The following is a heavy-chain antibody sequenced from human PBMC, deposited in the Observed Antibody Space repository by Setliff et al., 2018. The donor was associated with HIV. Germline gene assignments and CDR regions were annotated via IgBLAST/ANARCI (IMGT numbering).Heavy chain of an antibody. V-gene: IGHV3-7*01. Sequence: GGSLRLSCAASGFTFSTYWMIWVRQAPGKGLEWVANINQDGSAKYYVDSLKGRFTISSDIAKNSLYLKMNSLRAEDTAVYYCARVMWWQRGWFFDYWGQGTLVTVSS. J-gene: IGHJ4*02. CDR2: INQDGSAK. D-gene: IGHD2-21*01. CDR1: GFTFSTYW. CDR3: ARVMWWQRGWFFDY.